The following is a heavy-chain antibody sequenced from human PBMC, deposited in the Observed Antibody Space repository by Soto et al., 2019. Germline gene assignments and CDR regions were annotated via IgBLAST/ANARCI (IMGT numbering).Heavy chain of an antibody. CDR1: GYTFTGYY. J-gene: IGHJ4*02. Sequence: ASVTGSCKASGYTFTGYYMHWVRQAPGQGLEWMGWINPNSGGTNYAQKFQGRVTMTRDTSISTAYMELSRMRSDDTAVYYCARVIGAAQGEFDYWGQGTLVRVYS. CDR2: INPNSGGT. V-gene: IGHV1-2*02. CDR3: ARVIGAAQGEFDY. D-gene: IGHD2-15*01.